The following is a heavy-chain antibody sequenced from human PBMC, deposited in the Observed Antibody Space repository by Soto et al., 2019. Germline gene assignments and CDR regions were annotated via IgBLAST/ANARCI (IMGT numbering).Heavy chain of an antibody. CDR2: IIPIFGTA. D-gene: IGHD3-10*01. J-gene: IGHJ6*02. CDR3: AAGFEDRGNYYYGMDV. Sequence: GASVKVSCKASGGTFSSYAISWVRQAPGQGLEWMGGIIPIFGTANYAQKFQGRVTITADESTSTAYMELSSLRSEDTAVYYCAAGFEDRGNYYYGMDVWGQGTTVTVSS. V-gene: IGHV1-69*13. CDR1: GGTFSSYA.